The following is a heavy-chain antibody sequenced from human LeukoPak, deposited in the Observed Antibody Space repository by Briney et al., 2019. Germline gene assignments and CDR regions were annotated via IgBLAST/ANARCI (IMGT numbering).Heavy chain of an antibody. CDR1: GFTFSSYE. D-gene: IGHD4-23*01. CDR2: ISSSGSTI. Sequence: GGSLRLSCAASGFTFSSYEMNWVRQAPGKGLEWVSYISSSGSTIYYADSVKGRFTISRDNAKNSLYLQMNSLRAEDTAVYYCARGAEEAVNYWGQGTLVTVSS. V-gene: IGHV3-48*03. CDR3: ARGAEEAVNY. J-gene: IGHJ4*02.